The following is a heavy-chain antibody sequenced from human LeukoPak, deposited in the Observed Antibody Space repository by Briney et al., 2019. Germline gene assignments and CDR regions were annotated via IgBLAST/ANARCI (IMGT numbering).Heavy chain of an antibody. CDR1: VGSISSYY. V-gene: IGHV4-59*01. CDR2: IYSSGST. Sequence: SETLSLTCTVSVGSISSYYWSWIRQPPGEGLEWIGYIYSSGSTNYNPSLKSRVTISVDTSKNQFSMKLTSMTAADTAVYYCARGDHYYYTMDVWGKGTTVTVSS. J-gene: IGHJ6*04. D-gene: IGHD2-21*02. CDR3: ARGDHYYYTMDV.